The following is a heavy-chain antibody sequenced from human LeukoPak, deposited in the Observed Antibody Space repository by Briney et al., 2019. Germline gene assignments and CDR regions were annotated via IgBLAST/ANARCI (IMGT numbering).Heavy chain of an antibody. V-gene: IGHV3-30-3*01. J-gene: IGHJ4*02. CDR2: ISYDGSNK. CDR3: ARDTDDYLLD. D-gene: IGHD5-12*01. Sequence: GGSLRLSCAASGFTFSSYAMHWVRQAPGKGLEWVAVISYDGSNKYYADSVKGRFTISRDNSKNTLYLQMNSLRAEDTAVYYCARDTDDYLLDWGQGTLVTVSS. CDR1: GFTFSSYA.